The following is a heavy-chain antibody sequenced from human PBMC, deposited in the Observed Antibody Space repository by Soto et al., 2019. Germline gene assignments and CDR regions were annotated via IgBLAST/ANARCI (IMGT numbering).Heavy chain of an antibody. J-gene: IGHJ4*02. Sequence: QVQLVQSGDEVQKSGASVKVSCEASGYIFTGYYIHWMRQAPGQGLEWMGWISPKSGDTNLAQKFKGRVTLNRETSITTAYMELTRLTSDDTALYYCARGYPSMGALPTYWGQGTLLTVSS. CDR2: ISPKSGDT. D-gene: IGHD1-26*01. V-gene: IGHV1-2*02. CDR1: GYIFTGYY. CDR3: ARGYPSMGALPTY.